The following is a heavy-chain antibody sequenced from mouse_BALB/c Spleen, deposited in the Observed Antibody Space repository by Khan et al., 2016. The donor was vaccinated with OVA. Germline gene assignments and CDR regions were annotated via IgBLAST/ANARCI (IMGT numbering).Heavy chain of an antibody. V-gene: IGHV3-2*02. J-gene: IGHJ4*01. Sequence: EVQLQESGPGLVKPSQSLSLTCTVTGYSFTSNYAWSWIRQFPGHKLEWMGYISYSGYTNYNPSLKSRISVTRDTSENKFFLQLNSVTTEDTATXYCARPNYYGYAMDYWGHGTSFTVSS. CDR1: GYSFTSNYA. D-gene: IGHD1-1*01. CDR2: ISYSGYT. CDR3: ARPNYYGYAMDY.